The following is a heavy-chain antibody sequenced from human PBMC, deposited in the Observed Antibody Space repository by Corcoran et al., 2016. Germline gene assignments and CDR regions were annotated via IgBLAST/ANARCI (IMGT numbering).Heavy chain of an antibody. J-gene: IGHJ2*01. Sequence: QEQLVQSGAEVKKPGASVKVSCKASGYSFTGYYMHWVRQAPGQGLEWMGWINPSSGGTNYAQKFQGRVTMSRDTSITTAYMELSSLRSEDTAVYYCARGGGTTVTAHERYFELWGLGTLFTVSS. V-gene: IGHV1-2*02. CDR2: INPSSGGT. D-gene: IGHD4-17*01. CDR1: GYSFTGYY. CDR3: ARGGGTTVTAHERYFEL.